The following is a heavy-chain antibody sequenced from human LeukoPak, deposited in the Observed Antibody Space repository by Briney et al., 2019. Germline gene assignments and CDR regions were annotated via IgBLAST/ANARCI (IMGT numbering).Heavy chain of an antibody. CDR3: AKDTAGAAGPGYYMDV. CDR1: GFTFDDYG. V-gene: IGHV3-20*04. D-gene: IGHD5-18*01. Sequence: PGGSLRLSCAASGFTFDDYGMSWVRQARGKGLEWVSGINWNGGSTGYAVSVKGRFTISRDNSKNSLYLQMNSLRTEDTALYYCAKDTAGAAGPGYYMDVWGKGTTVTVSS. J-gene: IGHJ6*03. CDR2: INWNGGST.